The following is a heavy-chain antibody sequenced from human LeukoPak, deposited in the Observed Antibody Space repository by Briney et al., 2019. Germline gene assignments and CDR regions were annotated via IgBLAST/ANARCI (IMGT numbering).Heavy chain of an antibody. Sequence: GGSLRLSCAASGFTLSTYGMHWVRQAPGKGLEWVAVISDDGNKIYYADSVKGRFTISRDKSKNSLHLQMDSLRTEDTAVYYCAKDNRRWSFD. CDR1: GFTLSTYG. D-gene: IGHD2-15*01. J-gene: IGHJ4*01. V-gene: IGHV3-33*03. CDR2: ISDDGNKI. CDR3: AKDNRRWSFD.